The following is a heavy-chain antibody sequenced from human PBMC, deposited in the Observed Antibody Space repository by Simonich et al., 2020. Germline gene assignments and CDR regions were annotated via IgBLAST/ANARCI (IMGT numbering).Heavy chain of an antibody. CDR1: GFTFDDYA. J-gene: IGHJ1*01. CDR3: AKDVAAAGTEYFQH. CDR2: IMWKSGSI. Sequence: EVQLVESGGGLVQPGRSLRLSCAASGFTFDDYAMHWVRQAPGECLEWVSGIMWKSGSIGYADAVKSRLTNSRDNAKNSLYLQMNSLRAEDTALYYCAKDVAAAGTEYFQHWGQGTLVTVSS. V-gene: IGHV3-9*01. D-gene: IGHD6-13*01.